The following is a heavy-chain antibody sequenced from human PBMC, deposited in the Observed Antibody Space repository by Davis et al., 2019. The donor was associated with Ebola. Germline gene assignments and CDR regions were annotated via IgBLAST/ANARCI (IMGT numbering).Heavy chain of an antibody. Sequence: ASVKVSCKASGYTLTSYGFSWVRQAPGQGLEWMGWISAYNDNTNYAQKFQDRVTMTTDTPTNTAYMEVRSLRSDDTAVYFCARNCSITNCYYYYGLDVWGQGTTVSVSS. V-gene: IGHV1-18*01. CDR3: ARNCSITNCYYYYGLDV. D-gene: IGHD2-2*01. CDR2: ISAYNDNT. CDR1: GYTLTSYG. J-gene: IGHJ6*02.